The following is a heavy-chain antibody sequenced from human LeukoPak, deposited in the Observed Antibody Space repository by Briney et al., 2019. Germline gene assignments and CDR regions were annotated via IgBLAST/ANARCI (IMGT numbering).Heavy chain of an antibody. CDR2: IYYSGST. D-gene: IGHD3-22*01. J-gene: IGHJ4*02. V-gene: IGHV4-34*01. CDR3: ARDRYYYDSSGYYPHFDY. Sequence: SETLSLTCAIYSESFSGYFWSWIRQPPGKGLEWIGSIYYSGSTYYNPSLKSRVTMSVDTSKNQFSLKLSSVTAADTAVYYCARDRYYYDSSGYYPHFDYWGQGTLVTVSS. CDR1: SESFSGYF.